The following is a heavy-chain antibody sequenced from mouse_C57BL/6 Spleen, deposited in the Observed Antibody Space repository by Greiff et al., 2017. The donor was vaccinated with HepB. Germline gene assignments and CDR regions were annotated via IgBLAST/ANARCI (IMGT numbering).Heavy chain of an antibody. CDR3: ARRPGSYFDY. CDR2: INPNNGGT. J-gene: IGHJ2*01. CDR1: GYTFTDYY. D-gene: IGHD4-1*01. V-gene: IGHV1-26*01. Sequence: EVQLRQSGPELVKPGASVKISCKASGYTFTDYYMNWVKQSHGKSLEWIGDINPNNGGTSYNQKFKGKATLTVDKSSSTAYMELRSLTSEDSAVYYCARRPGSYFDYWGQGTTLTVSS.